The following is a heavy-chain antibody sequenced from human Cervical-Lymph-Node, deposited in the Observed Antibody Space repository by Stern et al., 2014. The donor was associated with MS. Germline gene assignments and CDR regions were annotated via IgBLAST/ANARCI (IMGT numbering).Heavy chain of an antibody. CDR2: IYDSGSS. CDR1: GGSISSGDYY. CDR3: AREGPRTGTLVY. V-gene: IGHV4-30-4*01. Sequence: VQLVESGPGLVKPSQTLSLTCTVSGGSISSGDYYWSWIRQPPGKGLEWIGYIYDSGSSYYNTSLKSRVTISVDTSKNQFPLKLSSVTAADTAVYYCAREGPRTGTLVYWGQGTLVTVSS. D-gene: IGHD3/OR15-3a*01. J-gene: IGHJ4*02.